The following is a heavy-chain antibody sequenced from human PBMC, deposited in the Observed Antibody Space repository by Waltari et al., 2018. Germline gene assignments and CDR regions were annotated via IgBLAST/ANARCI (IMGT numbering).Heavy chain of an antibody. CDR2: FIYSGAST. V-gene: IGHV3-23*03. CDR3: AKVRPGAGAGP. Sequence: EVQLLESGGGLVQPGGSLRLYCAASGFTFSSYAMIWVRQAPGKVMGWVAFIYSGASTYYADSVEGRLTISRENSKNTLYLQMNSLRAEGTAVYYCAKVRPGAGAGPWGQGTLVTVSS. D-gene: IGHD6-19*01. J-gene: IGHJ5*02. CDR1: GFTFSSYA.